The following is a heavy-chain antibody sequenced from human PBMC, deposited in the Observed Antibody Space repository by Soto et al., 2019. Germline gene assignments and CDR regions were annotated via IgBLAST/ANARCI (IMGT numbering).Heavy chain of an antibody. Sequence: QVQLVESGGGLVRPGGSLRLSCAASGFTFSDYYMSWIRQAPGKGLEWVSYITSSSLYTNYADSVKGRFTISRDNAKNSLYLQMNRLRAEDTAVYYCARTGSSGYSPLDYWGQGTLVTVSS. CDR3: ARTGSSGYSPLDY. CDR2: ITSSSLYT. V-gene: IGHV3-11*06. J-gene: IGHJ4*02. CDR1: GFTFSDYY. D-gene: IGHD3-22*01.